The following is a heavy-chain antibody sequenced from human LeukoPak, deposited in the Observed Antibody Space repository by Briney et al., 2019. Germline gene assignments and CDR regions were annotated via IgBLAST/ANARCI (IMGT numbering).Heavy chain of an antibody. Sequence: ASVKVSCKASGYTSTSYYMHWVRQAPGQGLEWMGIINPSGGSTSYAQKFQGRVTMTRDTSTSTVYMELSSLRSEDTAVYYCARDRDMTTVTTFRFDPWGQGTLVTVSS. CDR2: INPSGGST. CDR1: GYTSTSYY. J-gene: IGHJ5*02. CDR3: ARDRDMTTVTTFRFDP. D-gene: IGHD4-17*01. V-gene: IGHV1-46*01.